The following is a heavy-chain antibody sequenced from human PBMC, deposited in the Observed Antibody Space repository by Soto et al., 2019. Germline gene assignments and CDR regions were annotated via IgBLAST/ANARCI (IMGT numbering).Heavy chain of an antibody. V-gene: IGHV4-30-4*01. CDR3: ARGLSYGAEWWFDP. CDR1: GGSISSGDYY. Sequence: SETLSLTCTVSGGSISSGDYYWSWIRQPPGKGLEWIGYIYYSGSTYYNPSLKSRVTISVDTSKNQFSLKLSSVTAADTAVYYCARGLSYGAEWWFDPWGQGTLVTVSS. J-gene: IGHJ5*02. D-gene: IGHD5-18*01. CDR2: IYYSGST.